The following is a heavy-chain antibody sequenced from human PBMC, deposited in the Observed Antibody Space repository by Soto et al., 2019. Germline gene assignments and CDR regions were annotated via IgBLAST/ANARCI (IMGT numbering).Heavy chain of an antibody. CDR1: GYTFTSYD. V-gene: IGHV1-8*01. D-gene: IGHD3-3*01. CDR2: MNPNSGNT. CDR3: ASAPARMDYDFWSGRYYYYGMDV. J-gene: IGHJ6*02. Sequence: QVQLVQSGAEVKKPGASVKVSCKASGYTFTSYDINWVRQATGQGLEWMGWMNPNSGNTGYAQKFQGRVTMTRNTSIRTAYKELSSLRSEDTAVYYCASAPARMDYDFWSGRYYYYGMDVWGQGTTVTVSS.